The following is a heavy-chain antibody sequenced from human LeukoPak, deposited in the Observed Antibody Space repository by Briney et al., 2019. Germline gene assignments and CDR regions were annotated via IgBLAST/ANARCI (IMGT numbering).Heavy chain of an antibody. CDR2: ISPDNGDK. CDR3: ARGDREY. CDR1: GYTFPDFG. J-gene: IGHJ4*02. Sequence: GASVKVSCKPSGYTFPDFGIYWVRQAPGQGLEWVGWISPDNGDKKFAQSFQGRVILATDTSTRTVYMELTNLRSDDTAVYFCARGDREYWGQGTLVTVSS. D-gene: IGHD3-22*01. V-gene: IGHV1-18*01.